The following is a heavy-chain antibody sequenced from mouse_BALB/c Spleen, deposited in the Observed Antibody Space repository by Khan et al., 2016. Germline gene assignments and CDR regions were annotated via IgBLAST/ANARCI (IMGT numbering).Heavy chain of an antibody. J-gene: IGHJ1*01. CDR2: IDPANGNS. CDR1: GFNIKDTN. Sequence: VQLKESGAELVKPGASVKLSCTASGFNIKDTNMHWVKRRPEQGLEWIGKIDPANGNSNFDPKFQGKATITADTSSNTAYLQLSSLTSEGTAVYYCASRTLTPRYCDDWGAGTTVTVSS. V-gene: IGHV14-3*02. CDR3: ASRTLTPRYCDD.